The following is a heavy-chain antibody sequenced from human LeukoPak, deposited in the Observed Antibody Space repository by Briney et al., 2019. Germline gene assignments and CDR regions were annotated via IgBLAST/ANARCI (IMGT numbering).Heavy chain of an antibody. D-gene: IGHD6-19*01. V-gene: IGHV4-31*03. Sequence: PSETLSLTCTVSGGSISSGGYYWSWIRQHPGKGPEWIGYIYYSGSTYYNPSLKSRVTISVDTSKSQFSLRLSSVTAADTAVYYCARHAGSDGWYFHYFDYWGQGTLVTVSS. CDR1: GGSISSGGYY. CDR2: IYYSGST. CDR3: ARHAGSDGWYFHYFDY. J-gene: IGHJ4*02.